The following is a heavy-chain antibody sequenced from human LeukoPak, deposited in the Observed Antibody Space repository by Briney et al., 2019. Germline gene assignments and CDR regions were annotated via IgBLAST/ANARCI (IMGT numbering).Heavy chain of an antibody. CDR3: ARVDHTEAFET. V-gene: IGHV3-21*01. J-gene: IGHJ3*02. CDR1: GFTFSTYT. D-gene: IGHD1-14*01. Sequence: GGSLRLSCAASGFTFSTYTMNWVRQAPGKGLEWVSSITSSGNYKYYGDPVKGRFTVSRDNAKNSLYLEMNSLRVEDTAVYYCARVDHTEAFETWGQGTVVTVS. CDR2: ITSSGNYK.